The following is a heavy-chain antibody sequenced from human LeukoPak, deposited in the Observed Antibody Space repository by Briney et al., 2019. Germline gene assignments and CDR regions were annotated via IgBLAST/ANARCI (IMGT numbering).Heavy chain of an antibody. Sequence: PGGSLRLSCAASGFTFSSYGMHWVRQALGKGLEWVAFIRYDGSNKYYADSVKGRFTISRDNSKNTLYLQMNSLRAEDTAVYYGAKDSGGGIPQLESYWGQGTLVTVSS. V-gene: IGHV3-30*02. D-gene: IGHD2-15*01. CDR1: GFTFSSYG. CDR2: IRYDGSNK. CDR3: AKDSGGGIPQLESY. J-gene: IGHJ4*02.